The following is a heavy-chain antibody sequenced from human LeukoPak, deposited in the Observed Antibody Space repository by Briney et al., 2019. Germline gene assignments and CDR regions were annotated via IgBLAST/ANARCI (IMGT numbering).Heavy chain of an antibody. CDR3: VREAYGGHSVDY. J-gene: IGHJ4*02. Sequence: GGSLRLSCAASGFDFSDYYMSWIRQAPGKGLEWISNIKTTGLTTYYADSVKGRFTISRDNAKNSLYLQMNSLRAEDTAVYYCVREAYGGHSVDYWGQGNLVIVSS. D-gene: IGHD4-23*01. CDR1: GFDFSDYY. CDR2: IKTTGLTT. V-gene: IGHV3-11*04.